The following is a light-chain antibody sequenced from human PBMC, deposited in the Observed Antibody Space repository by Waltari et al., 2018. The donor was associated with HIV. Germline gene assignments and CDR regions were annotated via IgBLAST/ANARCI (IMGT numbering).Light chain of an antibody. Sequence: EVVLTQSPGALSLSPGENVSLSCRASTTVNSDYLAWYQQRRGQPPTLLLSGTSVRAPGVPDRFSGSGSGTVFTLTISRLEPEDFTTYLCQQFDDWEYTFGQGTQLDLK. J-gene: IGKJ2*01. CDR1: TTVNSDY. V-gene: IGKV3-20*01. CDR3: QQFDDWEYT. CDR2: GTS.